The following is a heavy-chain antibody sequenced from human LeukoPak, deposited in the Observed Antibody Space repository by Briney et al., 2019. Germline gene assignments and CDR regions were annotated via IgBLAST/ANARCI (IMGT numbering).Heavy chain of an antibody. CDR1: GDSVSSSSAT. CDR3: ARQSFGMDV. CDR2: TYYKSRWYN. Sequence: SQTLSLTCAISGDSVSSSSATWNWIRQSPSRGLEWLGRTYYKSRWYNDYAGSVKSRMSINPATSKNQFSLQLNSVTSEDTAVYYCARQSFGMDVWGQGTTVTVSS. J-gene: IGHJ6*02. V-gene: IGHV6-1*01. D-gene: IGHD3-10*01.